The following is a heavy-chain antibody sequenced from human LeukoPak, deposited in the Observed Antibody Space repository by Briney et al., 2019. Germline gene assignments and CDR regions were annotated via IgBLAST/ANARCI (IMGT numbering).Heavy chain of an antibody. Sequence: GGSLTLSCAASGFTFSSYWMHGVRQAPGKGLVWVSRINSDGSSTSYADSVKGRFTISRDNAKNTLYLQMNSLRAEDTAVYYCASTWELHYYFDYWGQGTLVTVSS. CDR2: INSDGSST. J-gene: IGHJ4*02. CDR3: ASTWELHYYFDY. CDR1: GFTFSSYW. D-gene: IGHD1-26*01. V-gene: IGHV3-74*01.